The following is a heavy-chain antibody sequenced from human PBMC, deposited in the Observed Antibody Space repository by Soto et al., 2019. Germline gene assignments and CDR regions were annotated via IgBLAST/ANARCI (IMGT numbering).Heavy chain of an antibody. Sequence: SETLSLTSAVYGGSFSGYDWSWIRQHPGKGLEWIGEINHSGSTNYNPSLKSRVTISVDTSKNQFSLKLSSVTAADTAVYYCARRYYDFWSGYSTGFDYWGQGALVTVSS. CDR2: INHSGST. CDR1: GGSFSGYD. CDR3: ARRYYDFWSGYSTGFDY. V-gene: IGHV4-34*01. D-gene: IGHD3-3*01. J-gene: IGHJ4*02.